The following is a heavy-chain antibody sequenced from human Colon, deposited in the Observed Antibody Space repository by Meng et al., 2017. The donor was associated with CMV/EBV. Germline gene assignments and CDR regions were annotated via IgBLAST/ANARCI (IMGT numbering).Heavy chain of an antibody. CDR3: AREGDYASTGLEV. D-gene: IGHD2-2*01. CDR2: IGWNGVTI. CDR1: GFTFDNYA. J-gene: IGHJ6*02. V-gene: IGHV3-9*01. Sequence: SLKISCAASGFTFDNYAMNWVRQGPGKGLEWVAGIGWNGVTIGYSDSVKGRFTISRDNAKNLLHLQMNSLTADDTALYSCAREGDYASTGLEVWGQGTTVTVSS.